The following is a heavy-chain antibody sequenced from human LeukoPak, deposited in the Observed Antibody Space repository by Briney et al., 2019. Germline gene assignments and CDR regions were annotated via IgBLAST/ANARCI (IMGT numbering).Heavy chain of an antibody. CDR2: IIPIFGTA. CDR3: ARASKDHYDFWSGYQYYFDY. J-gene: IGHJ4*02. D-gene: IGHD3-3*01. V-gene: IGHV1-69*13. Sequence: ASVKVSCKASGGTFSSYAISWVRQAPGQGLEWMGGIIPIFGTANYAQKFQGRVTITADESTSTAYMELSSLRSEDTAVYYCARASKDHYDFWSGYQYYFDYWGQGTLVTVSS. CDR1: GGTFSSYA.